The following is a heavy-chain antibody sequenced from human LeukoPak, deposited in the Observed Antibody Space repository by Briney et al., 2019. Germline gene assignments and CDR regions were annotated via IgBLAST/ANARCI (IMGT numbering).Heavy chain of an antibody. Sequence: QPGGSLSFSCAASGFTFSGNSMNWVRQAPGKGLEWVSYISSSSSSIHYGDSVKGRFAISKDNAKNSLYLQMNSLRAEDTAVYYCARGLCGGDCYSDWGPGTLVTVSS. CDR3: ARGLCGGDCYSD. J-gene: IGHJ4*02. V-gene: IGHV3-48*04. D-gene: IGHD2-21*02. CDR1: GFTFSGNS. CDR2: ISSSSSSI.